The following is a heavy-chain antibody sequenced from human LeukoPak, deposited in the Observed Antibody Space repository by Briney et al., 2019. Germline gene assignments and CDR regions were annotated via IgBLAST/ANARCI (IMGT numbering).Heavy chain of an antibody. V-gene: IGHV4-34*01. CDR1: GGSFSGYY. CDR2: INHSGST. D-gene: IGHD6-13*01. Sequence: SETLSLTCAVYGGSFSGYYWSWIRQPPGKGLEWIGEINHSGSTNYNPSLKSRVTISVDTSKNQFSLRLNSVTAADTAVYFCAREVKQAASSDAFDIWGQGTLVTVSS. J-gene: IGHJ3*02. CDR3: AREVKQAASSDAFDI.